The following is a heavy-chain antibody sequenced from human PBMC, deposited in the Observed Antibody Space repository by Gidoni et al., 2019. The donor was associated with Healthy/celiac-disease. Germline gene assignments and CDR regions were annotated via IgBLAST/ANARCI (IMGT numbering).Heavy chain of an antibody. CDR3: AREYSSGKSGAFDI. D-gene: IGHD6-19*01. V-gene: IGHV1-3*01. CDR1: GYTFTSYA. J-gene: IGHJ3*02. CDR2: INAGNGNT. Sequence: QVQLVPSGAEVKKPGASVKVSCKASGYTFTSYAMHWVRQAPGQRLEWMGWINAGNGNTKYSQKVQGRGTMTRDTSASTAYMELSSLRSEDTAVYYWAREYSSGKSGAFDIWGQGTMVTVSS.